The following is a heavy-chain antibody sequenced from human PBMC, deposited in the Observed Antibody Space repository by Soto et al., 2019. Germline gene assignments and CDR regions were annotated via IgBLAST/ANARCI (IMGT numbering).Heavy chain of an antibody. J-gene: IGHJ6*02. Sequence: QMQLVQSGPEVKKPGTSVKVSCKASGFTFTSSAVQWVRQARGQRLEWIGWIVVGSGNTNYAQKFQERVTITRDMTTRKADMELRSLRTEDTAVYYCAADCSGGSCYSQPTRFYYYYGMDVWGQGTTVTVSS. V-gene: IGHV1-58*01. CDR1: GFTFTSSA. CDR3: AADCSGGSCYSQPTRFYYYYGMDV. CDR2: IVVGSGNT. D-gene: IGHD2-15*01.